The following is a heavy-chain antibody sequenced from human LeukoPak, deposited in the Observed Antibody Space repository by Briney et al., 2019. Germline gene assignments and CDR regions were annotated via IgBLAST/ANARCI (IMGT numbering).Heavy chain of an antibody. CDR3: ARGNTGTGDY. CDR1: GFIFSRFW. D-gene: IGHD1/OR15-1a*01. J-gene: IGHJ4*02. CDR2: IKEDGSDY. V-gene: IGHV3-7*03. Sequence: PGGSLRLSCAASGFIFSRFWMSWVRQAPGKGLEWVANIKEDGSDYYYVGSVKGRFTISRDKAKNSLYLQMNSLRAHDTAVYYCARGNTGTGDYWGQGTLVTVSS.